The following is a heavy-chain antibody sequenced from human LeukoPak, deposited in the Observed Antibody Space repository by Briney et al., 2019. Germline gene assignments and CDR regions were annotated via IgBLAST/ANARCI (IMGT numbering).Heavy chain of an antibody. CDR2: ISGSGSRT. D-gene: IGHD3-16*02. Sequence: PGGSLRLSCAASGFTFRDSALAWVRQAPGKGLEWVSAISGSGSRTYYADSVKGRFTISRDNYKNTLFLQMNTLRAEDTAVYYCVKASFAGVIGTLDYWGQGTLVAVSP. V-gene: IGHV3-23*01. J-gene: IGHJ4*02. CDR3: VKASFAGVIGTLDY. CDR1: GFTFRDSA.